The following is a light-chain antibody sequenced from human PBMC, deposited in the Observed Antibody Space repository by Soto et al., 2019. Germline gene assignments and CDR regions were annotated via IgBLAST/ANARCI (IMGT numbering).Light chain of an antibody. CDR1: QSVNSNH. CDR3: QCYGTSWWT. CDR2: GAS. J-gene: IGKJ1*01. Sequence: EIVLTQSAGTLSLSPGERATLSCRASQSVNSNHLAWYQQRPGQAPRLLIYGASSRATGVPDRFSGSGSGTDFTLTIIRLEPEDFAVYHCQCYGTSWWTFGQGTKVESK. V-gene: IGKV3-20*01.